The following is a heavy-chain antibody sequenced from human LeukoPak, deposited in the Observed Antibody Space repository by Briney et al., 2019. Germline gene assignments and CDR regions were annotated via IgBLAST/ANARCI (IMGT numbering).Heavy chain of an antibody. V-gene: IGHV4-38-2*02. Sequence: SETLSLTCTVSDDSITIYYWAWIRQPPGKGLEWIGNIYHTGSTYYNPSLKSRVTISVDTSKNQFSLKLSSVTAADTAVYYCARAYSSSWYFNWFDPWGQGTLVTVSS. CDR1: DDSITIYY. CDR2: IYHTGST. D-gene: IGHD6-13*01. J-gene: IGHJ5*02. CDR3: ARAYSSSWYFNWFDP.